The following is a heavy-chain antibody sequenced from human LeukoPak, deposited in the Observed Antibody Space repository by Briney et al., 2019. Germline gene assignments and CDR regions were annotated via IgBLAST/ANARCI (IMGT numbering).Heavy chain of an antibody. CDR1: GYIFTSYG. CDR2: INPHSGDT. J-gene: IGHJ3*02. D-gene: IGHD5-18*01. V-gene: IGHV1-2*02. CDR3: ARFDSYSHDAFDI. Sequence: SSVPVSCKASGYIFTSYGISWVRQAPGQGLEWMGWINPHSGDTNYAQKFQGRVTMTRDASISTAYMEVSRLTSDDTAVYYCARFDSYSHDAFDIWGQGTRVTVSS.